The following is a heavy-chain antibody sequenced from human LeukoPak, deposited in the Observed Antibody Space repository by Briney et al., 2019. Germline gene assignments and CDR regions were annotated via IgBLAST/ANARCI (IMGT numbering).Heavy chain of an antibody. CDR2: FDPEDGET. J-gene: IGHJ4*02. V-gene: IGHV1-24*01. CDR1: GYTLTELS. Sequence: VASVKVSCKVSGYTLTELSMHWVRQAPGKGLEWMGGFDPEDGETIYAQKFQGRVTMTEDTSTDTAYMELSSLRSEDTAVYYCATASYCSSTSRPLIAYYFDYWGQGTLVTVSS. CDR3: ATASYCSSTSRPLIAYYFDY. D-gene: IGHD2-2*01.